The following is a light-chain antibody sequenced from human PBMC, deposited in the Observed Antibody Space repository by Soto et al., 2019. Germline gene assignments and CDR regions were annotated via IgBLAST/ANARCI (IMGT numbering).Light chain of an antibody. J-gene: IGKJ1*01. CDR3: QQYNSYSRT. CDR1: QSISSW. Sequence: DIQMTQSPSTLSASVGDRVTITCRASQSISSWLAWYQQKPGKAPNLLIYKASSLKSGVPSRFSGSGSGTEFTLTISSLQPDDFATYYCQQYNSYSRTFGQGTKVEAK. V-gene: IGKV1-5*03. CDR2: KAS.